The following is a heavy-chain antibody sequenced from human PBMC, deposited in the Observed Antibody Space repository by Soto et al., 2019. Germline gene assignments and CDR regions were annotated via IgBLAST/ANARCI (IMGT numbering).Heavy chain of an antibody. Sequence: GESLKISCKGSGYSFTSYWIGWVRQMPGKGLEWMGIIYPGDSDTRYSPSFQGQVTISADKSISTAYLQWSSLKASDTAMYYCARRVANYYDSSGYPHPHLDYWGQGTLVTVSS. V-gene: IGHV5-51*01. CDR1: GYSFTSYW. CDR3: ARRVANYYDSSGYPHPHLDY. D-gene: IGHD3-22*01. J-gene: IGHJ4*02. CDR2: IYPGDSDT.